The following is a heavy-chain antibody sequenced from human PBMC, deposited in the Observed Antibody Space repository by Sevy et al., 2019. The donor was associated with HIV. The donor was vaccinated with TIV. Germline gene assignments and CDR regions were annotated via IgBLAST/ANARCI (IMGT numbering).Heavy chain of an antibody. CDR3: ARSGAAVVVPAAIDGVDY. D-gene: IGHD2-2*01. CDR2: INHSGST. V-gene: IGHV4-34*01. J-gene: IGHJ4*02. Sequence: SETLSLTCAVYGGSFSGYYWSWIRQPPGKGLEWIGEINHSGSTNYNPSLKSRVTISVDTSKNQFSLKLSSVTAADTAVYYCARSGAAVVVPAAIDGVDYWGQRTLVTVSS. CDR1: GGSFSGYY.